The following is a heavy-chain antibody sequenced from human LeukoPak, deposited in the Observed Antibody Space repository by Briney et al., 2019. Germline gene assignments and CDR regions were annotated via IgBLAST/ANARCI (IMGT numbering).Heavy chain of an antibody. J-gene: IGHJ3*02. CDR2: ISSNGGST. D-gene: IGHD1-26*01. CDR1: GFTFSSYA. Sequence: GGSLRLSCAASGFTFSSYAMHWVRQAPGKGLEYVSAISSNGGSTYYANSVKGRFTISRDNSKNTLYLQMGSLRAEDMAVYYCARPSDAEEWELDRVDAFDIWGQGAMVTVSS. V-gene: IGHV3-64*01. CDR3: ARPSDAEEWELDRVDAFDI.